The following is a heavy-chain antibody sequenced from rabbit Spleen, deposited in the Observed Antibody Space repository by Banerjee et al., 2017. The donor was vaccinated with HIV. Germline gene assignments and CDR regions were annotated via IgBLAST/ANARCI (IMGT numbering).Heavy chain of an antibody. Sequence: QEQLEESGGGLVKPEGSLTLTCTASGFSFSSNYYMCWVRQAPGKGLEWIACIDIGSSGFTYFATWAKGRFTISKTSSTTVTLQMTRLTAADTATYFCARDPGSSFSSYGMDLWGQGTLVTVS. CDR3: ARDPGSSFSSYGMDL. J-gene: IGHJ6*01. CDR1: GFSFSSNYY. CDR2: IDIGSSGFT. V-gene: IGHV1S45*01. D-gene: IGHD8-1*01.